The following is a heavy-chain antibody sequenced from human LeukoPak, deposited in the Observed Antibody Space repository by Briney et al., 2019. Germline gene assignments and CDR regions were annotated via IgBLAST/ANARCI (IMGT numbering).Heavy chain of an antibody. CDR2: ISWNSGSI. CDR1: GFTFDDYA. V-gene: IGHV3-9*01. Sequence: GRSLRLSCAASGFTFDDYATHWVRQAPGKGLEWVSGISWNSGSIGYADSVKGRFTISRDNAKNSLYLQMNSLRAEDTALYYCAKGHDILTGYYTGLCDYWGQGTLVTVSS. D-gene: IGHD3-9*01. CDR3: AKGHDILTGYYTGLCDY. J-gene: IGHJ4*02.